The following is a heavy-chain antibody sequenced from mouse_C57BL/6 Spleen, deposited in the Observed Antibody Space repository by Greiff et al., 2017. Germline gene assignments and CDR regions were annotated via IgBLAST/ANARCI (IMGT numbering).Heavy chain of an antibody. Sequence: QVQLQQPGAELVRPGSSVKLSCKASGYTFTSYWMDWVKQRPGQGLEWIGNIYPSDSETHYNQKFKDKATLTVDKSSSTAYMQLSSLTSEDSAVYYCARYDYYAMDDWGQGTSVTVSA. CDR1: GYTFTSYW. J-gene: IGHJ4*01. CDR2: IYPSDSET. CDR3: ARYDYYAMDD. V-gene: IGHV1-61*01.